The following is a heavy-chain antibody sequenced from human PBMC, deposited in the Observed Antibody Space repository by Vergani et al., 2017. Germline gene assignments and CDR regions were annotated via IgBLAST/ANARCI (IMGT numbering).Heavy chain of an antibody. CDR2: TWYEGNNN. V-gene: IGHV3-33*01. D-gene: IGHD5-24*01. Sequence: QVQLVESGGGVVQPGRSLRLSCTPSSFKLGDYGMHWVRQAPGRGLEWVSMTWYEGNNNYYADSVKGRFTISKDISKNTLYLQKNSLRGDDTAVYYCCRETRDTPSSLDYLGQGTLLTVSS. J-gene: IGHJ4*02. CDR1: SFKLGDYG. CDR3: CRETRDTPSSLDY.